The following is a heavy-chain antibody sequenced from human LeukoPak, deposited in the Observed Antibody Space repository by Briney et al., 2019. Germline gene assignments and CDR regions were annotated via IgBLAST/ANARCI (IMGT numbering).Heavy chain of an antibody. CDR3: ARGSRGYSYG. J-gene: IGHJ4*02. CDR1: GASVSSGSYY. V-gene: IGHV4-61*01. Sequence: SETLSLTCTVSGASVSSGSYYWSWIRQPPGKGLEWIGYIYYSGSTNYNPSLKSRVTISVDTSENQFSLKLSSVTAADTAVYYCARGSRGYSYGWGQGTLVTVSS. D-gene: IGHD5-18*01. CDR2: IYYSGST.